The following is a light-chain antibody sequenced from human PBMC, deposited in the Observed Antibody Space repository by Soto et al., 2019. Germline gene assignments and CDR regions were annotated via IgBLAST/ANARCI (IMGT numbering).Light chain of an antibody. CDR2: GNS. V-gene: IGLV1-40*01. CDR1: SSNIGAGYD. J-gene: IGLJ7*01. Sequence: QSVLTQPPSVSGAPGQRVTLSCTGSSSNIGAGYDVHWYQQLPGTAPKLLIYGNSNRPSGVPDRFSGSKSGTSASLAITGLQAEDEADYYCQSYDSSLSVAVFGGGTQLTVL. CDR3: QSYDSSLSVAV.